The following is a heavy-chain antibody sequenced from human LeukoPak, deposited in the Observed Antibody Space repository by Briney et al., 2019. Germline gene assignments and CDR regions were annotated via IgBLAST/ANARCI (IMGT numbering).Heavy chain of an antibody. CDR3: ATGTMVRGVITPTDNWFDP. Sequence: SETLSLTCTISGGSVSDYYWSWIRQSPGKGLEWIGYIYYTGSTTYNPSLKSRVTMSADTSKNQFPLKLSSVTAADTAVYYCATGTMVRGVITPTDNWFDPWGQGTLVTVSS. J-gene: IGHJ5*02. CDR2: IYYTGST. V-gene: IGHV4-59*02. CDR1: GGSVSDYY. D-gene: IGHD3-10*01.